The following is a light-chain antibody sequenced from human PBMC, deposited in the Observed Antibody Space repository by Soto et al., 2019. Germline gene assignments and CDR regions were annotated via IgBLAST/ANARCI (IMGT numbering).Light chain of an antibody. V-gene: IGKV1-39*01. CDR2: AAS. CDR1: QSISNH. J-gene: IGKJ3*01. Sequence: DIQMTQSPSSLSASVGDRVTISCRASQSISNHLNWYQHKPGKAPKVLIYAASSLQGGVPSRFSGSGSGTDFTLNINSLQPEDFATYYCQHRYSTPFTFGPGTKVDIK. CDR3: QHRYSTPFT.